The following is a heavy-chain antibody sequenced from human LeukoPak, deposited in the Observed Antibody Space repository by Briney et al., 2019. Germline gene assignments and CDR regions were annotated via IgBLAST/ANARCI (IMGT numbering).Heavy chain of an antibody. CDR3: ARSGFYGDYMFYY. Sequence: SETLSLTCTVAGGSISSYYWSWIRQPPGKGLEWIGYIYYSGSTNYNPSLKSRVTISVDTSKNQFSLKLSSVTAADTAVYYCARSGFYGDYMFYYWGQGTLVTVSS. J-gene: IGHJ4*02. V-gene: IGHV4-59*01. CDR1: GGSISSYY. D-gene: IGHD4-17*01. CDR2: IYYSGST.